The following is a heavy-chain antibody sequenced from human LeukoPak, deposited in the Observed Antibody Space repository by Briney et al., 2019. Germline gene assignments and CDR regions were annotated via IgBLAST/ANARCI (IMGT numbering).Heavy chain of an antibody. V-gene: IGHV4-34*01. CDR3: ARRPLSLAVPGDY. J-gene: IGHJ4*02. CDR2: INHSGSA. Sequence: SETLSLTCAVYGGSFSGYYWSWIRQPPGKGLEWIGEINHSGSANYNPSLKSRVTISVDTSKTQFSLKLTSVTAADTAVYYCARRPLSLAVPGDYWGQGTLVTVSA. CDR1: GGSFSGYY. D-gene: IGHD6-19*01.